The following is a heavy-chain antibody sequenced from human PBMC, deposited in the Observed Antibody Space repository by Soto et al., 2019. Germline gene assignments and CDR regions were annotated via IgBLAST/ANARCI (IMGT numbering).Heavy chain of an antibody. CDR1: GFTLEKYG. CDR2: IRFSGDYI. CDR3: ARATYNWNHEY. J-gene: IGHJ4*02. D-gene: IGHD1-20*01. V-gene: IGHV3-21*01. Sequence: GSLRLPCSFSGFTLEKYGMCCGRQAPRKELDRGASIRFSGDYINYADSVKGRFTSARDHARNSLYLQMNRLGVDDTALYFCARATYNWNHEYWGQGTPVTVSS.